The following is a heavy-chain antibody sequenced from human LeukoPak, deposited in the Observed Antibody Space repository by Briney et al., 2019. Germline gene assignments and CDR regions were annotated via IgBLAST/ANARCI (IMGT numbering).Heavy chain of an antibody. J-gene: IGHJ4*02. Sequence: GGSLRLSCAASGFTFSSYWMNWVRQAPGKGLEWVANTNQDGSERYYVDSLKGRFTISRDNAKNSIYLKINSLRVEDTAVYYGARDQGLYSSSWPLFDYWGQGTLVTVSS. D-gene: IGHD6-13*01. CDR1: GFTFSSYW. CDR2: TNQDGSER. V-gene: IGHV3-7*05. CDR3: ARDQGLYSSSWPLFDY.